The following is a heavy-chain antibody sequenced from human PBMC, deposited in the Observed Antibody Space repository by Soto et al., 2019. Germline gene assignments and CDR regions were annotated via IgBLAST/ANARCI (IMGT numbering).Heavy chain of an antibody. CDR3: ARRLGFGSGYDFYYYYYGMDV. D-gene: IGHD5-12*01. CDR1: GYSFTSYW. Sequence: GESLKISCKGSGYSFTSYWIGWVRQMPGKGLEWMGIIYPGDSDTRYSPSFQGQVTISADKSISTAYLQWSSLKASDTAMYYCARRLGFGSGYDFYYYYYGMDVWGQGTTVTVSS. V-gene: IGHV5-51*01. J-gene: IGHJ6*02. CDR2: IYPGDSDT.